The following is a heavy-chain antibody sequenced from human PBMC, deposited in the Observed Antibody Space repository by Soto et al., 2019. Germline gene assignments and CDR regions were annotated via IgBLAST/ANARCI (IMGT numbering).Heavy chain of an antibody. CDR1: GGSIRSSAYY. CDR3: ARIAVAGTYFDY. Sequence: SETLSLTCSVSGGSIRSSAYYWSWIRQYPGKGLEWIGYIYYSGKTSYNPSLKSRVTISIDTSKNQFSLRLSSVTAADTAVYYCARIAVAGTYFDYWGQGTLVTVS. CDR2: IYYSGKT. V-gene: IGHV4-31*03. D-gene: IGHD6-19*01. J-gene: IGHJ4*02.